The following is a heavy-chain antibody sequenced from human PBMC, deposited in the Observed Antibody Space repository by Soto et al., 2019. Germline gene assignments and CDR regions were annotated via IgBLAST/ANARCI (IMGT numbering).Heavy chain of an antibody. V-gene: IGHV3-53*01. CDR3: ARAYYDSSGYYAH. CDR2: IYSGGST. D-gene: IGHD3-22*01. Sequence: GGSLRLSCAASGFTVSSNYMSWVRQAPGKGLEWVSVIYSGGSTYYADSVKGRFTISRDNSKNTLYLQMNSLRAEDTAVYYCARAYYDSSGYYAHWGQGTLVTVS. CDR1: GFTVSSNY. J-gene: IGHJ4*02.